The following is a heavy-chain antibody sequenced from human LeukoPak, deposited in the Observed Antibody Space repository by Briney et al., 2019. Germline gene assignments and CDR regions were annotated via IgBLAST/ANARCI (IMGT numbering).Heavy chain of an antibody. CDR3: ARGSGLYSSGWYLAPSDY. Sequence: GGSLRLSCAASGFTFSSYDMHWVRQATGKGLEWVSAIGTAGDTYYPGSVKGRFTISREDAKNSLYLQMNSLRAGDTAVYYCARGSGLYSSGWYLAPSDYWGQGTLVTVSS. J-gene: IGHJ4*02. D-gene: IGHD6-19*01. CDR1: GFTFSSYD. V-gene: IGHV3-13*01. CDR2: IGTAGDT.